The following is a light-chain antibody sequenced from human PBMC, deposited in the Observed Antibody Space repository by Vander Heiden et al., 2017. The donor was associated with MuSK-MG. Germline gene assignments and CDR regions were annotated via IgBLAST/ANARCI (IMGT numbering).Light chain of an antibody. V-gene: IGKV1-9*01. CDR3: YQGRSFPYT. Sequence: SYKSASVGDRVTISCRASRDIDMFLNWYQQKPGKAPKLVIFVASNLQSGVPSMFFGRGSGYEYVISLGCMQPHFSSTITCYQGRSFPYTFGQGTKLEIK. J-gene: IGKJ2*01. CDR1: RDIDMF. CDR2: VAS.